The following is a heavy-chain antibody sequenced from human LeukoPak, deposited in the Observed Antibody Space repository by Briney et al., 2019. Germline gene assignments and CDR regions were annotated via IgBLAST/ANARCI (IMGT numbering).Heavy chain of an antibody. CDR3: AKEGTVRWFDP. D-gene: IGHD1-14*01. J-gene: IGHJ5*02. CDR2: IYHTGHT. CDR1: GYSISSGYY. V-gene: IGHV4-38-2*02. Sequence: SETLSLTCSVSGYSISSGYYWTFIRQPPGKGLEWIGGIYHTGHTFYNPSLKSRVTISVETSKNQFSLKLNSVTAADTAVYYCAKEGTVRWFDPWGQGTLVTVSS.